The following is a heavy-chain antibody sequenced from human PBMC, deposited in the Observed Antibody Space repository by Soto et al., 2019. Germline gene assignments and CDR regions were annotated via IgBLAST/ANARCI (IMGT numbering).Heavy chain of an antibody. Sequence: PSETLSLTCAVYGGSFSGYYWSWIRQPPGKGLEWIGDINHSGSTNYNPSLKSRVTISVDTSKNQFSLKLSSVTAADTAVYYCASGGWTYDILTGYYLWGQGTMVTVSS. CDR1: GGSFSGYY. V-gene: IGHV4-34*01. CDR3: ASGGWTYDILTGYYL. D-gene: IGHD3-9*01. CDR2: INHSGST. J-gene: IGHJ3*01.